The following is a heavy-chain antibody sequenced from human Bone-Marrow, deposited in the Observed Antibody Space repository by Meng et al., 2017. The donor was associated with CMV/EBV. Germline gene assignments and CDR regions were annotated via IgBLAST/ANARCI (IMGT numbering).Heavy chain of an antibody. Sequence: TLSLTCPVSGGSISSGDYYWSWIRQPPGKGLELIGYIDYSGSTYYNPYLKCRVTISVDTSTNQFSLKLSSVTAADTAVYYCARVGTIRQWLVPVYWGQGTLVTVSS. CDR1: GGSISSGDYY. J-gene: IGHJ4*02. CDR3: ARVGTIRQWLVPVY. V-gene: IGHV4-30-4*08. D-gene: IGHD6-19*01. CDR2: IDYSGST.